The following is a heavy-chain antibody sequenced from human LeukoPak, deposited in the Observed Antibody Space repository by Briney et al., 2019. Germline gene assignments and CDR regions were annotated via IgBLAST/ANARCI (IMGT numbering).Heavy chain of an antibody. CDR2: ISSTISTI. J-gene: IGHJ4*02. Sequence: GGSLRLSCAASGFTFSSYSMNWVRQAPGKGLEWVLYISSTISTIYYADSVKGRFTISRDNAKNSLYLQMNSLRDEDTAVYYCARWESGTYLILDYWGQGTLVTVSS. CDR1: GFTFSSYS. V-gene: IGHV3-48*02. D-gene: IGHD1-26*01. CDR3: ARWESGTYLILDY.